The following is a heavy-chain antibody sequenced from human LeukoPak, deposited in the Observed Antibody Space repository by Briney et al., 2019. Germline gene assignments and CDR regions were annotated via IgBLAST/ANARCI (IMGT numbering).Heavy chain of an antibody. Sequence: GGSLRLSCAASGFTFNSYSMNWVRQAPGRGLEWLSYIGGSGGPILYADSVKGRFTISRDNAKNSLYLQMNSLRDEDTAVYYCVREGGPTAPYLGLGPWGRGTLVIVSS. J-gene: IGHJ5*02. CDR2: IGGSGGPI. CDR1: GFTFNSYS. V-gene: IGHV3-48*02. CDR3: VREGGPTAPYLGLGP. D-gene: IGHD3-16*01.